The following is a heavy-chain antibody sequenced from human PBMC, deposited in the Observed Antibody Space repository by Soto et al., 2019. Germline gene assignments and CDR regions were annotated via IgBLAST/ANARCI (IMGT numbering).Heavy chain of an antibody. D-gene: IGHD2-21*02. J-gene: IGHJ4*02. CDR3: THFRGGGNSPLGDY. V-gene: IGHV2-5*02. CDR1: GFSLNNSQVG. Sequence: QITLKESGPTLVKPTQTLTLTCTFSGFSLNNSQVGVGWIRQPPGKALEWLTVIYWDDDKRYSSSLKNSLTITKDTSENQVVLTMTNMDPVDTATYYCTHFRGGGNSPLGDYWGQGILVTVSS. CDR2: IYWDDDK.